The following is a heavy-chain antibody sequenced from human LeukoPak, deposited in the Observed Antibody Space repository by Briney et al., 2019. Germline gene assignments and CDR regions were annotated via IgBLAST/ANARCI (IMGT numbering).Heavy chain of an antibody. V-gene: IGHV3-49*04. Sequence: GGSLRLSCTASGFTFGDYAMSRVRQASGKGLEWVGFIRSKAYGGTTEYAASVKGRFTISRDDSKSIAYLQMNSLKTEDTAVYYCTRLYSSGWGHDYWGQGTLVTVSS. D-gene: IGHD6-19*01. CDR1: GFTFGDYA. CDR3: TRLYSSGWGHDY. J-gene: IGHJ4*02. CDR2: IRSKAYGGTT.